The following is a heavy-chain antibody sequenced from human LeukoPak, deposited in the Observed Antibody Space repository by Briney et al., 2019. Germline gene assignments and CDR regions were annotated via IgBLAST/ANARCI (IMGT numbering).Heavy chain of an antibody. CDR3: ARFSGACFDY. CDR2: IYYSGST. J-gene: IGHJ4*02. Sequence: GSLRLSCAASGFTVSSNYMSWVRQAPGKGLEWIGSIYYSGSTYYNPSLKSRVTISVDTSKNQSSLKLSSVTAADTAVYYCARFSGACFDYWGQGTLVTVSS. D-gene: IGHD3-3*01. V-gene: IGHV4-59*05. CDR1: GFTVSSNY.